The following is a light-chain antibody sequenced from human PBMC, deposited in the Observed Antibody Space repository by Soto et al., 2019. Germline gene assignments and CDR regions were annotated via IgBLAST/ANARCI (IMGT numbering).Light chain of an antibody. V-gene: IGLV2-23*01. CDR1: SSDVGSYNL. J-gene: IGLJ3*02. CDR3: CSYATSRTLV. CDR2: EAS. Sequence: QSALTQTASVSXSPGQSITISCSGTSSDVGSYNLVSWYQHYPGKAPKLIIYEASRRPSGVSDRFSGSKSGNTASLTISGLQAEDEADYYCCSYATSRTLVFGGGTKLTVL.